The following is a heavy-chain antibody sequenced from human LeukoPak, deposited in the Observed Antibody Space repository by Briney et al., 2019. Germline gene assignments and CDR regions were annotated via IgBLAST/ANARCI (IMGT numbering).Heavy chain of an antibody. CDR1: GGTFSSYA. J-gene: IGHJ4*02. D-gene: IGHD3-22*01. Sequence: ASVKVSCKASGGTFSSYAISWVRHAPGQGLEWMGGIIPIFGTANYAQKFQGRVTITADESTSTAYMELSSLRSEDTAVYYCARGVVSYYDSSGYYFFDYWGQGTLVTVSS. CDR3: ARGVVSYYDSSGYYFFDY. CDR2: IIPIFGTA. V-gene: IGHV1-69*01.